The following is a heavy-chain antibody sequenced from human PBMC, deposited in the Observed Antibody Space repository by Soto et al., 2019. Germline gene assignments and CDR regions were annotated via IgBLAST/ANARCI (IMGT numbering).Heavy chain of an antibody. V-gene: IGHV3-33*01. D-gene: IGHD3-16*01. Sequence: QVQLVESGGGVVQPGRSLRLSCAASGFTFSIYGIHWVRQAPGKGLEWVAVIWYDGSNKYYADSVKGRFTISRDNSKNTLYLQMNSLRAEDTAVSYCARGSSCEGLWGKSNWYFDLWGRGTLVTVSS. J-gene: IGHJ2*01. CDR2: IWYDGSNK. CDR1: GFTFSIYG. CDR3: ARGSSCEGLWGKSNWYFDL.